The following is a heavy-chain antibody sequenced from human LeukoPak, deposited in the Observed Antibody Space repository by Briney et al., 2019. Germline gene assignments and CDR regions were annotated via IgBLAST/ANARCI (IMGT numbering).Heavy chain of an antibody. V-gene: IGHV1-69*04. CDR2: IIPILGIA. CDR1: GGTFSSYA. J-gene: IGHJ4*02. Sequence: SVKVSCKASGGTFSSYAISWVRQAPGQGLEWMGRIIPILGIANYAQKFQGRVTITADKSTSTAYMELSSLRSEDTAVYYCARGPLLVRYYFDYWGQGTLVTVSS. D-gene: IGHD1-26*01. CDR3: ARGPLLVRYYFDY.